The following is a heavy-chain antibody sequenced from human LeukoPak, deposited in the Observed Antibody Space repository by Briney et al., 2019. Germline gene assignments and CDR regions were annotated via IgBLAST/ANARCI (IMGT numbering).Heavy chain of an antibody. CDR1: GFTLSSYA. Sequence: GGSLRLSCAGPGFTLSSYAMSWVRQAPGKGLEGVSRISNSGATTDYAASVKGRFIISRDNSRNTLFLQMNSLRVEDTAVYYCGSYGDVWSGVRGGPGTRVTVSS. J-gene: IGHJ4*01. V-gene: IGHV3-23*01. CDR3: GSYGDVWSGVR. D-gene: IGHD3-3*01. CDR2: ISNSGATT.